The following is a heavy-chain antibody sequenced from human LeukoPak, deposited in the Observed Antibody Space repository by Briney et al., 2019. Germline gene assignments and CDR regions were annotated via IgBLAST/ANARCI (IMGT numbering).Heavy chain of an antibody. CDR3: ARGGSGSYYYYFYYMDV. J-gene: IGHJ6*03. CDR2: ISYDGSNK. CDR1: GFTFISHA. V-gene: IGHV3-30*01. Sequence: GGSLRVSCAASGFTFISHAIHWVRQARGKGLEWVSIISYDGSNKYYADSVKGRFTISRDNSKNTLYLQINSLTTEDTAVYYCARGGSGSYYYYFYYMDVWGKGTTVTVSS. D-gene: IGHD3-10*01.